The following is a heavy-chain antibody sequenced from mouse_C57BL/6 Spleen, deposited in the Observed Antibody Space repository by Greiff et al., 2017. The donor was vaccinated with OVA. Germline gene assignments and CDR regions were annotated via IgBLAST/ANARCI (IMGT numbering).Heavy chain of an antibody. CDR3: ARRIYYGYEDYAMDY. D-gene: IGHD2-2*01. J-gene: IGHJ4*01. Sequence: EVKLVESGGGLVKPGGSLKLSCAASGFTFSDYGMHWVRQAPEKGLEWVAYISSGSSTIYYADTVKGRFTISRDNAKNTLFLQMTSLRSEDTAMYYCARRIYYGYEDYAMDYWGQGTSVTVSS. CDR2: ISSGSSTI. CDR1: GFTFSDYG. V-gene: IGHV5-17*01.